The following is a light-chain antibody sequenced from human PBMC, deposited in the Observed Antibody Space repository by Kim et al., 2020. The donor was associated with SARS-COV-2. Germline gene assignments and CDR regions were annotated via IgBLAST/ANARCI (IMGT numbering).Light chain of an antibody. Sequence: SYELTQPPSVSVAPGKTARITCGGNNIGSKSVHWYQQKPGQAPVLVIYCDSDRPSGIPERFSGSNSGNTATLTISRVEAGDEADYYCQVWDSKGVFGTGTKVTVL. CDR1: NIGSKS. V-gene: IGLV3-21*04. CDR3: QVWDSKGV. CDR2: CDS. J-gene: IGLJ1*01.